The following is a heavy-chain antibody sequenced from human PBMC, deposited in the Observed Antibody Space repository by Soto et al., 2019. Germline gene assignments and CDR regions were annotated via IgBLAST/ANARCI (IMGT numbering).Heavy chain of an antibody. CDR3: AREGYNFGPFDY. D-gene: IGHD5-18*01. CDR2: IFYSGST. J-gene: IGHJ4*02. Sequence: SETLSLTCTVSGGSVDSNRCYWAWIRQPPGKGLEWIGNIFYSGSTNYNPSLKSRVTISIDTSKNQFSLKFNSVTAADTAVYYCAREGYNFGPFDYWGQGALVTVSS. V-gene: IGHV4-61*01. CDR1: GGSVDSNRCY.